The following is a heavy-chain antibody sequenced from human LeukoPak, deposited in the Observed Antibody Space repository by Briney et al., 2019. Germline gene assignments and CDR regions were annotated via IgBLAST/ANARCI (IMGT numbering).Heavy chain of an antibody. V-gene: IGHV3-23*01. CDR2: ISDSGGST. D-gene: IGHD3-10*01. CDR1: GVTFSSYA. J-gene: IGHJ4*02. Sequence: GGSLRLSCAASGVTFSSYAMSWVCQAPGKGLEWVSSISDSGGSTYYADSVKGRFTISRDNSKNTLYLQMNSLRAEDTAVYYCAKDSAFYYYGSGSYYNYWGQGTLVTVSS. CDR3: AKDSAFYYYGSGSYYNY.